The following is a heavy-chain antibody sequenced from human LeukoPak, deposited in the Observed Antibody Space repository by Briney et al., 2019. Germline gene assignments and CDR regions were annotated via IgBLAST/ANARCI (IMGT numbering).Heavy chain of an antibody. CDR3: ARGLLWFGELYWFDP. CDR2: IYYSGGT. J-gene: IGHJ5*02. CDR1: GGSISSSSYY. V-gene: IGHV4-39*07. Sequence: SETLSLTCTVSGGSISSSSYYWGWIRQPPGKGLEWIGSIYYSGGTYYNPSLKSRVTISVDTSKNQFSLKLSSVTAADTAVYYCARGLLWFGELYWFDPWGQGTLVTVSS. D-gene: IGHD3-10*01.